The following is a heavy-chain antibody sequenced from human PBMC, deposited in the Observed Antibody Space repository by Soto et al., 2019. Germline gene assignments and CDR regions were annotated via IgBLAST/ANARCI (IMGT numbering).Heavy chain of an antibody. Sequence: EASVKFSCKASGGTFSSYAISWVRQAPGQGLEWMGGIIPIFGTANYAQKFQGRVTITADESTSTAYMEVSSLRFEDSAVYYCARSLYGSGSYYYYGMDVWGQGTTVTVSS. J-gene: IGHJ6*02. CDR1: GGTFSSYA. V-gene: IGHV1-69*13. CDR3: ARSLYGSGSYYYYGMDV. D-gene: IGHD3-10*01. CDR2: IIPIFGTA.